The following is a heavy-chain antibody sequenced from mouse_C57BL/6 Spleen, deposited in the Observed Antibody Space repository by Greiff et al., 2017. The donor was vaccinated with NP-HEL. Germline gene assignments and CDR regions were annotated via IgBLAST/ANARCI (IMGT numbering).Heavy chain of an antibody. J-gene: IGHJ2*01. CDR2: ISSGSSTI. CDR1: GFTFSDYG. Sequence: EVQLQESGGGLVKPGGSLKLSCAASGFTFSDYGMHWVRQAPEKGLEWVAYISSGSSTIYYADTVKGRFTISRDNAKNTLFLQMTSLRSEDTAMYYCAREGYSNYVGYFDYWGQGTTLTVSS. CDR3: AREGYSNYVGYFDY. D-gene: IGHD2-5*01. V-gene: IGHV5-17*01.